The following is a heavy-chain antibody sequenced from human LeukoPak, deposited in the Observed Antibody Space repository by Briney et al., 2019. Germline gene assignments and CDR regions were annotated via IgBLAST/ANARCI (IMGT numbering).Heavy chain of an antibody. V-gene: IGHV1-3*01. Sequence: GASVTVSCKASGYSFTNYAMCWVRQAPGQGLEWMGWINAGSGNTKYSQKFQGRVTITRDTSASTAYMELSSLRSEDTAVYYCAKRGNFDRSGYYGFDYWGQGTLVTVSS. CDR3: AKRGNFDRSGYYGFDY. J-gene: IGHJ4*02. CDR2: INAGSGNT. D-gene: IGHD3-22*01. CDR1: GYSFTNYA.